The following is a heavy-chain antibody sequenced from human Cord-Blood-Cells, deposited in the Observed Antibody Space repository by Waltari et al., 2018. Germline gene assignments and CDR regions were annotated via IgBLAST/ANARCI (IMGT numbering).Heavy chain of an antibody. J-gene: IGHJ3*02. CDR2: ISGSGGST. V-gene: IGHV3-23*04. D-gene: IGHD1-26*01. CDR1: GFTFSRYA. CDR3: AKLGGVGATFLDAFDI. Sequence: EVQLVESGGGLVQPGGSLRHSCAASGFTFSRYAMSWVRTGQGKGLEGVSAISGSGGSTYYADSVKGRFTISRDNSKNTLYLQMNSLRAEDTAVYYCAKLGGVGATFLDAFDIWGQGTMVTVSS.